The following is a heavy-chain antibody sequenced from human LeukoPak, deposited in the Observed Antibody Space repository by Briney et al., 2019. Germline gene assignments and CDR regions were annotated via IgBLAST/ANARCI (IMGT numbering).Heavy chain of an antibody. Sequence: ASVKVSCKASGYTFTSYDINWVRQATGQGLEWMGWMNPNSGNTGYAQKFQGRVTMTRHTSISTAYMELSSLRSEDTAVYYCARGLRGTGRNYYYYMDVWGKGTTVTVSS. CDR1: GYTFTSYD. J-gene: IGHJ6*03. CDR2: MNPNSGNT. V-gene: IGHV1-8*01. D-gene: IGHD3-16*01. CDR3: ARGLRGTGRNYYYYMDV.